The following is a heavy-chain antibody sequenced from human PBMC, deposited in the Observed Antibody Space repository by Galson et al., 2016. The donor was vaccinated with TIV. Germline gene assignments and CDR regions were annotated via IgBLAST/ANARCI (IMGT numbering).Heavy chain of an antibody. J-gene: IGHJ4*02. D-gene: IGHD1-14*01. CDR2: IIPMSGAS. CDR3: AKPDIAPIDINYYFDY. CDR1: GGTFSNFA. Sequence: SVKVSCKASGGTFSNFAISWVRQAPGQGLEWIGGIIPMSGASKYAQRFQGRVTMTTDESTRTADMELSSLRADDTAVYYCAKPDIAPIDINYYFDYWGQGTLVTVSS. V-gene: IGHV1-69*05.